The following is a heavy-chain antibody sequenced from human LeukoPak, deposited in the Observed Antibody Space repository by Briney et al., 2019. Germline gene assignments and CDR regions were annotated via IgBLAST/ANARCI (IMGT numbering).Heavy chain of an antibody. J-gene: IGHJ4*02. CDR3: ARWRWSSGWFDY. D-gene: IGHD6-19*01. Sequence: SVTLSLTCTLSGGPISSYYWNWIPQPPGKGREGLGYIYYSGSTNYNPSLKSRVTISVDTSKYQFSLNLSAVTAADRAVYYCARWRWSSGWFDYWGQGTLVTVSS. CDR1: GGPISSYY. V-gene: IGHV4-59*01. CDR2: IYYSGST.